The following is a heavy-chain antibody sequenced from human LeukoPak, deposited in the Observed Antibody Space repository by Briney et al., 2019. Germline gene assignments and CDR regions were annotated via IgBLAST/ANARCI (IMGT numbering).Heavy chain of an antibody. Sequence: GGSLRLSCAASGFTFDDYGMSWVRQAPGKGLEWVSSISGGDPTTYYADSVKGRFTISRDNSKNTLYLQMNSLRAEHTAVYYCAELGITMIGGVWGKGTTVTISS. D-gene: IGHD3-10*02. J-gene: IGHJ6*04. CDR3: AELGITMIGGV. CDR1: GFTFDDYG. CDR2: ISGGDPTT. V-gene: IGHV3-23*01.